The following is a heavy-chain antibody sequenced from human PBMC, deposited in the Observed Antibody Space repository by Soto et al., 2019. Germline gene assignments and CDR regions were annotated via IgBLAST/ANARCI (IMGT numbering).Heavy chain of an antibody. V-gene: IGHV5-51*01. CDR2: IYPCDSDT. D-gene: IGHD2-2*01. CDR3: ERHYCSSTTWYSVSYYKYGMDN. Sequence: PGESLKISCKGSGYSFTSYWIGWVRQMPGKGLEWMGIIYPCDSDTRYSPSLQGQVTISDDKSISTAYLQWSSLKASDTAMYYCERHYCSSTTWYSVSYYKYGMDNWGQGTMVTVSS. CDR1: GYSFTSYW. J-gene: IGHJ6*02.